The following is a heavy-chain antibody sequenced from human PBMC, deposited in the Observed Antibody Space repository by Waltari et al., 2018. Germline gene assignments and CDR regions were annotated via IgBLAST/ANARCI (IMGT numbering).Heavy chain of an antibody. Sequence: QVQLQQSGPGLVKSSQTLSLTCAISGDSVSRNGAAWNWIRQSPSRGLEWLGRASRSSEWSYEYAVSVKSRVIISADTSKNQFSLQLNSVTPEDTAVYYCASGRHSAFDFWGQGTKVAVS. J-gene: IGHJ3*01. CDR1: GDSVSRNGAA. CDR3: ASGRHSAFDF. V-gene: IGHV6-1*01. D-gene: IGHD1-26*01. CDR2: ASRSSEWSY.